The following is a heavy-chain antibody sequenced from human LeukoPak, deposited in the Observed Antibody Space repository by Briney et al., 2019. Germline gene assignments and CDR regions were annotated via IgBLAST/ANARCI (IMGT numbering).Heavy chain of an antibody. V-gene: IGHV1-2*02. J-gene: IGHJ6*03. CDR2: INPNSGGT. D-gene: IGHD3-10*01. CDR1: GYTFTGYY. CDR3: ARGYYGSGSYRNYYYYMDV. Sequence: ASVKVSCKASGYTFTGYYMHWVRQAPGQGLEWMGWINPNSGGTNYAQKFQGRVTMTRDTSISTAYMELSRLRSDDTAVYYCARGYYGSGSYRNYYYYMDVWGKGTTVTISS.